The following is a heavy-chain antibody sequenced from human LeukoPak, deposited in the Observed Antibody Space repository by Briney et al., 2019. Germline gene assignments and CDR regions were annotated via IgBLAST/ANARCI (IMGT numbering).Heavy chain of an antibody. CDR3: AREGAAAAFYYYYMDV. CDR2: INTNTGNP. V-gene: IGHV7-4-1*02. J-gene: IGHJ6*03. CDR1: GYTFTSYA. Sequence: ASVKVSCKASGYTFTSYAMNWVRQAPGQGLEWMGWINTNTGNPTYAQGFTGRFVFSLDTSVSTAYLQISSLKAEDTAVYYCAREGAAAAFYYYYMDVWGKGTTATVSS. D-gene: IGHD6-13*01.